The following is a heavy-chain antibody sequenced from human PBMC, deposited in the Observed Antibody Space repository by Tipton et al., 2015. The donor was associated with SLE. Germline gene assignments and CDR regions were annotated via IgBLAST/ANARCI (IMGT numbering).Heavy chain of an antibody. V-gene: IGHV3-43*02. D-gene: IGHD2/OR15-2a*01. J-gene: IGHJ6*03. Sequence: GSLRLFCAASGFTFDDYAMHWVRHAPGKGLEWVSLISGDGGSKYYADSVKGRFTISRDNARNSLYLQMNSLRAEDSAVYYCVKGDCDSTVCPTWDYHYMDVWGKGTTVTVSS. CDR1: GFTFDDYA. CDR2: ISGDGGSK. CDR3: VKGDCDSTVCPTWDYHYMDV.